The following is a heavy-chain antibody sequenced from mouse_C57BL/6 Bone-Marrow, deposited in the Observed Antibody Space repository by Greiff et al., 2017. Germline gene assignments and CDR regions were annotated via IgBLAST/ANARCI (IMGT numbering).Heavy chain of an antibody. D-gene: IGHD2-2*01. Sequence: QVQLQQSGAELVKPGASVKLSCKASGYTFTEYTIHWVKQRSGQGLEWIGWFYPGSGSIKYNEKFKDKATLTADKSSSTVYMELSRLTSEDSAVYFCARHDGGRRLRRRGYYFDYWGQGTTLTVSS. J-gene: IGHJ2*01. V-gene: IGHV1-62-2*01. CDR3: ARHDGGRRLRRRGYYFDY. CDR2: FYPGSGSI. CDR1: GYTFTEYT.